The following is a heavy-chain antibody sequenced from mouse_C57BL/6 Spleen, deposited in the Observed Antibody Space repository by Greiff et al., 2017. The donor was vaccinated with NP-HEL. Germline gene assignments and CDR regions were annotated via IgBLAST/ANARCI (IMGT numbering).Heavy chain of an antibody. V-gene: IGHV1-26*01. CDR1: GYTFTDYY. J-gene: IGHJ1*03. Sequence: EVQLQQSGPELVKPGASVKISCKASGYTFTDYYMNWVKQSHGKSLEWIGDINPNNGGTSYNQKFKGKATLTVDKSSSTAYMELRSLTSEDSAVYYCATRANWGVWYFDVWGTGTTVTVSS. D-gene: IGHD4-1*01. CDR3: ATRANWGVWYFDV. CDR2: INPNNGGT.